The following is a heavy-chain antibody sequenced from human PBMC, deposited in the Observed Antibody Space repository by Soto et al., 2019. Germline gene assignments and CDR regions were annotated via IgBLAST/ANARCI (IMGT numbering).Heavy chain of an antibody. J-gene: IGHJ2*01. CDR3: AREVIPLTTDWYFDL. V-gene: IGHV4-30-4*01. CDR1: GGSISGGVYY. D-gene: IGHD4-17*01. CDR2: IYACGST. Sequence: QVQLQESDPGLVKPSETLSLTCTVSGGSISGGVYYWSWIRQPPGKGLEWIGYIYACGSTYYNPSLKSRVTISVDTSNNRCSLRLTSVTAADSAVYYCAREVIPLTTDWYFDLWGRGTLVTVSP.